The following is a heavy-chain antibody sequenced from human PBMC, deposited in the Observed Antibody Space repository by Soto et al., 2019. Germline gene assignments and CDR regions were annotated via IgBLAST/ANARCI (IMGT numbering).Heavy chain of an antibody. CDR2: IVVGSGNT. CDR1: GFTFTSSA. CDR3: AAADTGGVGYCSGGSCYPDSYYYYGMDV. D-gene: IGHD2-15*01. J-gene: IGHJ6*02. Sequence: SVKVSCKASGFTFTSSAVQWVRQARGQRLEWIGWIVVGSGNTNYAQKFQERVTITRDMSTSTAYMELSSLRSEDTAVYHCAAADTGGVGYCSGGSCYPDSYYYYGMDVWGQGTTVTVSS. V-gene: IGHV1-58*01.